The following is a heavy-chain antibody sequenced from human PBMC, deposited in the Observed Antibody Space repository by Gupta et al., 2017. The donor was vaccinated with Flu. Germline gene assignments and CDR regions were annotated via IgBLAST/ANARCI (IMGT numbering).Heavy chain of an antibody. D-gene: IGHD2-15*01. J-gene: IGHJ4*02. CDR2: IIPIFGTT. CDR3: AREHCSGGSCYGTFDY. Sequence: QVQLVQSGAEVKKPGSSVKVSCKASGGTFTSYVINWVRQAPGQGLEWMGGIIPIFGTTSYAQKFQGRVTITADKSTSTSYMELSSLXSXDTAVYXCAREHCSGGSCYGTFDYWGQGTLVTVSS. V-gene: IGHV1-69*06. CDR1: GGTFTSYV.